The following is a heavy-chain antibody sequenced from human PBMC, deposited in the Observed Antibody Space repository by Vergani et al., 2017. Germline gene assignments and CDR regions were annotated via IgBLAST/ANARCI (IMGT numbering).Heavy chain of an antibody. J-gene: IGHJ3*02. CDR1: GFTFSTYE. D-gene: IGHD3-10*01. CDR3: ARXAGRIGYMVRGVDAFDI. CDR2: ISSSGSTI. Sequence: EVQLVESGGGLVQPGGSLRLSCVASGFTFSTYEMNWVRQAPGKGLEWVSYISSSGSTIYYADSVKGRFTISRDNAKNSLYLQMNSLRAEDTALYYCARXAGRIGYMVRGVDAFDIWGQGTMVTVSS. V-gene: IGHV3-48*03.